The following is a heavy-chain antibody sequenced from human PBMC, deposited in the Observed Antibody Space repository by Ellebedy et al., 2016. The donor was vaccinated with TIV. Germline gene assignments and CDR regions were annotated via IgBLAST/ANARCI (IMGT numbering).Heavy chain of an antibody. CDR3: ARLGGNYCGGDCGL. D-gene: IGHD2-21*02. CDR1: GGSFSGYI. V-gene: IGHV4-34*01. J-gene: IGHJ4*02. Sequence: SETLSLXCAVYGGSFSGYIWSLIRQPPGKGLEWLGEIDQSGITRYKPSLRSRVTVSVDTSKNQFSLKLTSVTAADTAVYYCARLGGNYCGGDCGLWGQGTLVTVSS. CDR2: IDQSGIT.